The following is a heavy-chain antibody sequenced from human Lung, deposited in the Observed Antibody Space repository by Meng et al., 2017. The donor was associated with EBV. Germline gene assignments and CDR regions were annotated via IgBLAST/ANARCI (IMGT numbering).Heavy chain of an antibody. CDR3: ARVEVGITSGDY. Sequence: QANLVHAGVEVTKPWASVKVSCKASGYTFTNYGITWGRQAPGQGLEWMGWISAYNGNTNYAQTLQGRLTMTTDTSTSTAYMELRSLRSDDTAVYYCARVEVGITSGDYWGQGTLVTVSS. CDR2: ISAYNGNT. V-gene: IGHV1-18*01. CDR1: GYTFTNYG. D-gene: IGHD1-26*01. J-gene: IGHJ4*02.